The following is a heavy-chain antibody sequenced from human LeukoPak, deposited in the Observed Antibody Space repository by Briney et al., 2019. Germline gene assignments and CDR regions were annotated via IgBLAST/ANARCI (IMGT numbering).Heavy chain of an antibody. CDR2: ISYDGSNK. J-gene: IGHJ6*02. CDR1: EFTFSSYG. CDR3: AQGLRSYYYYGMGV. Sequence: GGSLRLSCAASEFTFSSYGMHWVRQAPGKGLEWVAVISYDGSNKYYADSVKGRFTISRDNSKNTLYLQMNSLRAEDTAVYYCAQGLRSYYYYGMGVWGQGTTVTVSS. V-gene: IGHV3-30*18. D-gene: IGHD1-14*01.